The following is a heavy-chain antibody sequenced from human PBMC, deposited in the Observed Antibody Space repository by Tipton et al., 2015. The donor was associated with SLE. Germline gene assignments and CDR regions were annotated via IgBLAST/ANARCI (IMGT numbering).Heavy chain of an antibody. J-gene: IGHJ2*01. CDR1: GGSISFDY. V-gene: IGHV4-4*07. CDR2: IYSSGDR. Sequence: TLSLTCTVSGGSISFDYWSGIRQSAGRGLEWIGRIYSSGDRDYNPSLRSRVTMSIAASQNRVSLRLKSVSAADTAVYYCARGSDGEYVRYFDVWGPGTLVTVSS. D-gene: IGHD4-17*01. CDR3: ARGSDGEYVRYFDV.